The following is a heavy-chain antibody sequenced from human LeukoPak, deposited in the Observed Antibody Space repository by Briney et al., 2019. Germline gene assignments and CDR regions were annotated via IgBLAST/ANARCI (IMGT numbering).Heavy chain of an antibody. CDR1: GFTFSSYS. Sequence: SGGSLRLSCAASGFTFSSYSMNWVRQAPGKGLEWVSYIGSSSTSINYADSVKGRFTISRDNAKNSLYLQMNSLRAEDTAVYYCARAYSSSWYEGYFDYWGQGTLVTVSS. CDR2: IGSSSTSI. CDR3: ARAYSSSWYEGYFDY. D-gene: IGHD6-13*01. V-gene: IGHV3-48*01. J-gene: IGHJ4*02.